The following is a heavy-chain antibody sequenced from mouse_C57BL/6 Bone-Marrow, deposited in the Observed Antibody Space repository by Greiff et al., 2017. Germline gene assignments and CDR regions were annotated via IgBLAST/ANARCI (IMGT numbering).Heavy chain of an antibody. CDR1: GFTFSNYW. Sequence: DVMLVESGGGLVQPGGSMKLSCVASGFTFSNYWMNWVRQSPETGLEWVAQISLKSDNYATHYAESVKGRFTISREDSKSSVYLQMNNLRAEDTGIDYCREYDYDEGAMDDWGQGTSVTVSS. J-gene: IGHJ4*01. CDR2: ISLKSDNYAT. D-gene: IGHD2-4*01. CDR3: REYDYDEGAMDD. V-gene: IGHV6-3*01.